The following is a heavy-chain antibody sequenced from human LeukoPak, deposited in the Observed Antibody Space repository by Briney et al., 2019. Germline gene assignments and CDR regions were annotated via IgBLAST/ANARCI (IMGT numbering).Heavy chain of an antibody. J-gene: IGHJ6*03. CDR1: GGSISSYY. D-gene: IGHD3-10*01. Sequence: SETLSLTCTVSGGSISSYYWSWLRQPAGKGLEWIGRIYTSGSTNYNPSLKSRVTMSVDTSKNQFSLKLSSVTAADTAVYYCAREFRQSSDYYYYYMDVWGKGTTVTVSS. CDR2: IYTSGST. CDR3: AREFRQSSDYYYYYMDV. V-gene: IGHV4-4*07.